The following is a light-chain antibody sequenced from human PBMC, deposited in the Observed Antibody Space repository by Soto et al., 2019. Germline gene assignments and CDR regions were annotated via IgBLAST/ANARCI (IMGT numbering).Light chain of an antibody. CDR2: EGS. V-gene: IGLV2-23*01. J-gene: IGLJ2*01. CDR3: CSYAGSRTLV. CDR1: SSDVGSYNV. Sequence: QSVLTQPASVSGSPGQSITISCTGTSSDVGSYNVVSWYQHHPGKAPKLMIYEGSKRPSGVFNRFSGSKSGNTASLTISGLQAEDEDDYYCCSYAGSRTLVFGGGTKLTVL.